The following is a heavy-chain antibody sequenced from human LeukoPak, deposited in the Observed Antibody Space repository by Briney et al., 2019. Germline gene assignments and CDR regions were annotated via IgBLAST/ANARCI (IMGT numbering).Heavy chain of an antibody. Sequence: SETLSLTCTVSGGSISSGDYYWSWIRQPPGKGLEWIGEIYHSGSTNYNPSLKSRVTISVDKSKNQFSLKLSSVTAADTAVYYCASRTVTIGRWFDPWGQGTLVTVSS. V-gene: IGHV4-39*07. D-gene: IGHD4-17*01. CDR2: IYHSGST. CDR1: GGSISSGDYY. CDR3: ASRTVTIGRWFDP. J-gene: IGHJ5*02.